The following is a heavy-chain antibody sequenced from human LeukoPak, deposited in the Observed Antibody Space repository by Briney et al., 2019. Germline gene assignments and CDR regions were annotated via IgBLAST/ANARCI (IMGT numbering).Heavy chain of an antibody. CDR1: GFTFSSYA. CDR2: TSGSGGST. J-gene: IGHJ4*02. Sequence: GGSLRLSCAASGFTFSSYAMSWVRQAPGKGLEWVSATSGSGGSTYYADSVKGRFTISRDNSKNTLYLQMNSLRAEDTAVYYCAKDLDSSGYYFDYWGQGTLVTVSS. CDR3: AKDLDSSGYYFDY. V-gene: IGHV3-23*01. D-gene: IGHD3-22*01.